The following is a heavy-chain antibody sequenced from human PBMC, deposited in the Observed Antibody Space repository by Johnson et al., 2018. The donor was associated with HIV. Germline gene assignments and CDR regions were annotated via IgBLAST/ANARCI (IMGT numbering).Heavy chain of an antibody. CDR1: GFTFGNYA. Sequence: MLLVESGGGLVQPGRSLRLSCTASGFTFGNYAMSWVRQAPGKGLEWVSFIRSKAYGGTTEYAASVKGRFTISRDDSKNTLYLQMNSLRAEDTAVYYCAPLGDAFDIWGQGTMVTVSS. D-gene: IGHD7-27*01. CDR2: IRSKAYGGTT. J-gene: IGHJ3*02. V-gene: IGHV3-49*04. CDR3: APLGDAFDI.